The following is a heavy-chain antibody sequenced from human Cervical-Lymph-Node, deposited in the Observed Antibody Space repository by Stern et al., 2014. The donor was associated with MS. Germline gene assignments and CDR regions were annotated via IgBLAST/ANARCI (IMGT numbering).Heavy chain of an antibody. J-gene: IGHJ4*01. Sequence: QITLKESGPTLVKPTETLTLTCTFSGFSLSTSGVGVGWIRQPPGKALEWLALIYWDDDKPSSPSPKSMLPITKDTSKNQVVLTVTNMDPVDTATYYCARDLYTAIGVVDYWGHATLVTVSS. CDR3: ARDLYTAIGVVDY. CDR1: GFSLSTSGVG. D-gene: IGHD5-18*01. V-gene: IGHV2-5*02. CDR2: IYWDDDK.